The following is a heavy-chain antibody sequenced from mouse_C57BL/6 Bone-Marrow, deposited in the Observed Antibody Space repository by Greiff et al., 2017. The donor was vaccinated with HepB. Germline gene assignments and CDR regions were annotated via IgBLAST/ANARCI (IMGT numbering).Heavy chain of an antibody. CDR2: ISNGGGST. D-gene: IGHD1-1*01. Sequence: EVKVEESGGGLVQPGGSLKLSCAASGFTFSDYYMYWVRQTPEKRLEWVAYISNGGGSTYYPDTVKGRFTISRDNAKNTLYLQMSRLKSEDTAMYYCTTWDYYGSSYNYAMDYWGQGTSVTVSS. CDR1: GFTFSDYY. J-gene: IGHJ4*01. CDR3: TTWDYYGSSYNYAMDY. V-gene: IGHV5-12*01.